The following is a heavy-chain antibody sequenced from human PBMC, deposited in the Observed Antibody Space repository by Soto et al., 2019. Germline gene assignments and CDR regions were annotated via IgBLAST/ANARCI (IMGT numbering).Heavy chain of an antibody. J-gene: IGHJ4*02. CDR1: GGSISSSSYY. D-gene: IGHD6-13*01. CDR2: IYYSGST. CDR3: ARRALLPSGHAIAAGTTTIDYYYFDY. Sequence: SETLSLTCTVSGGSISSSSYYWGWIRQPPGKGLEWIGSIYYSGSTYYNPSLKSRVTISVDTSKNQFSLKLSSVTAADTAVYYCARRALLPSGHAIAAGTTTIDYYYFDYWGQGTLVTVSS. V-gene: IGHV4-39*01.